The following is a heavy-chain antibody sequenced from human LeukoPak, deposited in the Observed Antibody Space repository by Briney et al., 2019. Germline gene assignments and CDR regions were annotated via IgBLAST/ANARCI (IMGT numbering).Heavy chain of an antibody. J-gene: IGHJ4*02. CDR2: ISSTGGTI. CDR3: ARELTGVWGH. D-gene: IGHD3-16*01. V-gene: IGHV3-48*04. CDR1: GFTFSSNS. Sequence: GGSLRLSCAASGFTFSSNSMNWVRQAPGKGLEWVSYISSTGGTIYYADSMKGRFTISRDNAKNSLYLQMNSLRAEDTAVYYCARELTGVWGHWGQGTLVTVSS.